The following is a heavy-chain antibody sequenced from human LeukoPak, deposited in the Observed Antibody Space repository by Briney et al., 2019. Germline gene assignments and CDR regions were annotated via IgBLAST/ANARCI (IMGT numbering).Heavy chain of an antibody. CDR1: GGSFSGYY. V-gene: IGHV4-34*01. D-gene: IGHD3-10*01. CDR3: ARGLGVRGVYYFDY. J-gene: IGHJ4*02. Sequence: TSETLSLTCAVYGGSFSGYYWSWIRQPPGKGLEWIGEINHSGSTNYNPSLKSRVTISVDTSKNQFSLKLSSVTAADTAAYYCARGLGVRGVYYFDYWGQGTLVTVSS. CDR2: INHSGST.